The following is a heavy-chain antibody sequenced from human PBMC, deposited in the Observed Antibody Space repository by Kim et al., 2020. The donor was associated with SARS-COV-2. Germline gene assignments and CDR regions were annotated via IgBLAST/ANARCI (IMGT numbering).Heavy chain of an antibody. Sequence: SLRSRVTMSVDSSKNQFSRKLSSVPAADTAVYYCARPSGYSYGFVDAFDIWGQGTMVTVSS. V-gene: IGHV4-34*01. J-gene: IGHJ3*02. D-gene: IGHD5-18*01. CDR3: ARPSGYSYGFVDAFDI.